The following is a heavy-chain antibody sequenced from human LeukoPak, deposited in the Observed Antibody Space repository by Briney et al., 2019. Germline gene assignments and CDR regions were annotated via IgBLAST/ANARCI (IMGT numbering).Heavy chain of an antibody. V-gene: IGHV4-61*02. D-gene: IGHD3-22*01. CDR2: IYTSGST. Sequence: SQTLSLTCTVSGGSISSGSYYWSWIRQPAGKGLEWIGRIYTSGSTNYNPSLKSRVTISVDTSKNQFSLKLSSVTAADTAVYYCARDSPYDSGGYYYHYWGQGTLVTVSS. CDR1: GGSISSGSYY. J-gene: IGHJ4*02. CDR3: ARDSPYDSGGYYYHY.